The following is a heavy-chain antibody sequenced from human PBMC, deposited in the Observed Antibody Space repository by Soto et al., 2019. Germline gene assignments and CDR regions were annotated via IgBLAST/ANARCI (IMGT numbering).Heavy chain of an antibody. Sequence: PGGSLRLSCAASGFTFSSYGMHWVRQAPGRGLEWVAVIWYDGSNKYYADSVKGRFTISRDNSKNTLYLQMNSLRAEDTAVYYCARESGSGWFVDPWGQGTLVTVSS. D-gene: IGHD6-19*01. CDR1: GFTFSSYG. CDR3: ARESGSGWFVDP. J-gene: IGHJ5*02. V-gene: IGHV3-33*01. CDR2: IWYDGSNK.